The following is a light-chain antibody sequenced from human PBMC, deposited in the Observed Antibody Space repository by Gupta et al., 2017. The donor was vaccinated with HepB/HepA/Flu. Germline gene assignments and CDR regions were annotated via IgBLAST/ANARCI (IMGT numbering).Light chain of an antibody. J-gene: IGKJ4*01. V-gene: IGKV4-1*01. Sequence: DIVMTQSPDTLAVSLGERATINCKSSQSVFYSSNNKNYLAWYQQKPRQPPKLLIYWASTRESGVPYRFSGSGSGTDFTLTISNLQAEDVAVYYCQQYYITPLTFGGGTKVEI. CDR2: WAS. CDR1: QSVFYSSNNKNY. CDR3: QQYYITPLT.